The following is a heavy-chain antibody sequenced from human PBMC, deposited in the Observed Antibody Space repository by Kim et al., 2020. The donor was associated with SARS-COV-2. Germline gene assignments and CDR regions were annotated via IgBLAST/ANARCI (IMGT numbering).Heavy chain of an antibody. V-gene: IGHV3-30*04. CDR1: GFTFSSYA. J-gene: IGHJ4*02. CDR2: ISYDGSNK. D-gene: IGHD6-13*01. CDR3: ARDPLVHSQAAADPVMFDY. Sequence: GGSLRLSCAASGFTFSSYAMHWVRQAPGKGLEWVAVISYDGSNKYYADSVKGRFTISRDNSKNTLYLQMNSLGAEDTAVYYCARDPLVHSQAAADPVMFDYWGQGTLVTVSS.